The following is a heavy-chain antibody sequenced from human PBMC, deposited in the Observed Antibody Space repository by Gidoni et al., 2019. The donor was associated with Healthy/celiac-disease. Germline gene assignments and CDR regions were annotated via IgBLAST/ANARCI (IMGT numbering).Heavy chain of an antibody. Sequence: QVQLVQAGAEVKKPGSSVKVSCKASGGTFSSYTISWVRQAPGQGLEWMGRIIPILGIANYAQKFQGRVTITADKSTSTAYMELSSLRSEDTAVYYCARENCSSTSCYTGMDVWGKGTTVTVSS. V-gene: IGHV1-69*08. CDR1: GGTFSSYT. J-gene: IGHJ6*04. CDR3: ARENCSSTSCYTGMDV. D-gene: IGHD2-2*01. CDR2: IIPILGIA.